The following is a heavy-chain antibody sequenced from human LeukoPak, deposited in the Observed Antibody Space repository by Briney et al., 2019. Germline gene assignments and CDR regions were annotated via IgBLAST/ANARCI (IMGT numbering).Heavy chain of an antibody. J-gene: IGHJ4*02. V-gene: IGHV4-39*07. CDR3: AREDCSSGSCTNFDY. Sequence: SETLSLTCTVSGGSISSSSYYWGWIRQPPGKGLEWIGSIYYSGSTNYNPSLKSRATISVGTSKNQFSLKLSSVTAADTALYYCAREDCSSGSCTNFDYWGQGTLVTVSS. CDR1: GGSISSSSYY. D-gene: IGHD2-15*01. CDR2: IYYSGST.